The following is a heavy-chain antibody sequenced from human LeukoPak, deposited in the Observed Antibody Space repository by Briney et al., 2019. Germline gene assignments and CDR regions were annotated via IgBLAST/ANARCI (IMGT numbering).Heavy chain of an antibody. CDR3: AKARYGSSHYFDY. CDR2: IWYDGSNK. D-gene: IGHD1-26*01. CDR1: GFTFSSYG. Sequence: PGRSLRLPCAASGFTFSSYGMHWVRQAPGKGLEWVAVIWYDGSNKYYADSVKGRFTISRDNSKNTLYLQMNSLRAEDTAVYYCAKARYGSSHYFDYWGQGTLVTVSS. J-gene: IGHJ4*02. V-gene: IGHV3-33*06.